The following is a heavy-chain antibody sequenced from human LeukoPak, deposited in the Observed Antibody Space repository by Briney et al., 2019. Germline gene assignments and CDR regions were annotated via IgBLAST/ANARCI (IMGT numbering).Heavy chain of an antibody. CDR1: GFTFSNYA. D-gene: IGHD4-23*01. CDR2: IWYDGSYK. CDR3: ARGNSDTFDI. V-gene: IGHV3-33*01. Sequence: GRPLRLSCAASGFTFSNYAMHWVRQAPGKGLEWMAIIWYDGSYKYYADSVKGRFTISRDNSKNTLYLQVNSLTAEDTAVYYCARGNSDTFDIWGHGTMVTVSS. J-gene: IGHJ3*02.